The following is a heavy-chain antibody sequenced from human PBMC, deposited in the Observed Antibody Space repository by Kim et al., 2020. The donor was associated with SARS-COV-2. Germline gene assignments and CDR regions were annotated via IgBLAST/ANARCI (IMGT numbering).Heavy chain of an antibody. D-gene: IGHD6-19*01. CDR3: AKGYSSGWLFDY. CDR2: IYSGGSST. Sequence: GGSLRLSCAASGFTFSSYAMSWVRQAPGKGLEWVSVIYSGGSSTYYADSVKGRFTISRDNSKNTLYLQMNSLRAEDTAVYYCAKGYSSGWLFDYWGQGTLVTVSS. CDR1: GFTFSSYA. J-gene: IGHJ4*02. V-gene: IGHV3-23*03.